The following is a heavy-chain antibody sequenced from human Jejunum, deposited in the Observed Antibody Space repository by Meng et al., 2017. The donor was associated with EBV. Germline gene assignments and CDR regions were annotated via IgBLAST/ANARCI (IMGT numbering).Heavy chain of an antibody. Sequence: VQLQESGPGLGQPSGXLFLPCXVSGGSINSKNWWHWVRQAPGKGLEWIGEIDHSGSTHYNPSLKSRVTISLGTSMNQFSLELTSPTAADTAVYYCARDSQYLARGYFDYWGQGAMVTVSS. CDR2: IDHSGST. V-gene: IGHV4-4*02. J-gene: IGHJ4*02. CDR1: GGSINSKNW. D-gene: IGHD2/OR15-2a*01. CDR3: ARDSQYLARGYFDY.